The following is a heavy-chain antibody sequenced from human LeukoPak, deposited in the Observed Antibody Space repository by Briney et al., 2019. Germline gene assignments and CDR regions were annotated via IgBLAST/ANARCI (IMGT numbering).Heavy chain of an antibody. Sequence: GRSLRLSCAASGFTFSSYAMHWVRQAPGEGLEWVAVISYDGSNKYYADSVKGRFTISRDNSKNTLYLQMNSLRAEDTAVYYCARVRIAAAGRGYFDFWGQGTLVTVSS. D-gene: IGHD6-13*01. J-gene: IGHJ4*02. CDR1: GFTFSSYA. CDR2: ISYDGSNK. V-gene: IGHV3-30-3*01. CDR3: ARVRIAAAGRGYFDF.